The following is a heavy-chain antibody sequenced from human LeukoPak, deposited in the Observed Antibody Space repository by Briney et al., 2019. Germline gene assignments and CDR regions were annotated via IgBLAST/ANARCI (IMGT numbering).Heavy chain of an antibody. Sequence: GSLRLSCAASGFTFSSYSMNWVRQAPGKGLEWVSSISSSSSYTYYADSVKGRFTISRDNAKNSLYLQMNSLRAEDTAVYFCARERGTYYYFDYWGQGTLVTVSS. J-gene: IGHJ4*02. V-gene: IGHV3-21*01. D-gene: IGHD1-26*01. CDR1: GFTFSSYS. CDR2: ISSSSSYT. CDR3: ARERGTYYYFDY.